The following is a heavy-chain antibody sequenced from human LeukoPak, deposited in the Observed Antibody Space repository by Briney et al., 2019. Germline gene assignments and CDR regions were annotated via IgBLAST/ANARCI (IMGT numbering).Heavy chain of an antibody. CDR2: IIPIFGTA. Sequence: ASVKVSCKASGYTFTSYDINWVRQATGQGLEWMGGIIPIFGTANYAQKFQGRVTITADKSTSTAYMELSSLRSEDTAVYYCARDLYGSSMDVWGKGTTVTVPS. V-gene: IGHV1-69*06. CDR1: GYTFTSYD. CDR3: ARDLYGSSMDV. D-gene: IGHD2/OR15-2a*01. J-gene: IGHJ6*03.